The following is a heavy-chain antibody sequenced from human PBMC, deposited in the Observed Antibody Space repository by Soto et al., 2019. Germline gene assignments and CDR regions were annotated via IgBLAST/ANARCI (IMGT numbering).Heavy chain of an antibody. V-gene: IGHV3-21*01. CDR1: GFTLSRYS. CDR3: ALVQGYSYGPVDY. CDR2: ISSSSSYI. J-gene: IGHJ4*02. Sequence: PGGSLRLSCAASGFTLSRYSMYWVRQAPGKGLEWVSSISSSSSYIYYADSVKGRFTISRDNAKNSLYLQMNSLRAEDTAVYYCALVQGYSYGPVDYWCQTPLVSVS. D-gene: IGHD5-18*01.